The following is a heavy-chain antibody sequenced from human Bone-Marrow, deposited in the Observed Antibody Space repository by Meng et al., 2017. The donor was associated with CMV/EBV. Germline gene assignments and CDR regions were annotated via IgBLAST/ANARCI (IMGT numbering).Heavy chain of an antibody. CDR3: AKDQVVQTSAAIPEIFYRGMDV. V-gene: IGHV3-66*03. Sequence: GGSLRLSCAASGFTFSSYWMSWVRQAPGKGLEWVSTLYSRGATYYADSVKGRFTISRDNSKNTVSLQMHGLTPDDSGVYYCAKDQVVQTSAAIPEIFYRGMDVWGQGTTVTVSS. J-gene: IGHJ6*02. D-gene: IGHD6-13*01. CDR2: LYSRGAT. CDR1: GFTFSSYW.